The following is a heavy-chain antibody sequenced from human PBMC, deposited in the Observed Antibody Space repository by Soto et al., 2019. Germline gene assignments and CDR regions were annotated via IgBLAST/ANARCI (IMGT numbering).Heavy chain of an antibody. CDR2: LSHDGSNQ. J-gene: IGHJ6*02. CDR3: AKETRSRAVTATRVNGMDV. V-gene: IGHV3-30*18. Sequence: QVQLVESGGGVVKPGRSLRLSCAPFGFSFSDFGMNWVGQAPGRGLGGVAALSHDGSNQYYGDSVKGRFSISRDHSNNRLYLQMNNLKVEDSAIYFCAKETRSRAVTATRVNGMDVWGQGTTVTVSS. D-gene: IGHD2-21*02. CDR1: GFSFSDFG.